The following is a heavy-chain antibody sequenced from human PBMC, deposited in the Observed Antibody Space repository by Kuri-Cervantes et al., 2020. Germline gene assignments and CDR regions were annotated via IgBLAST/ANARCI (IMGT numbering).Heavy chain of an antibody. J-gene: IGHJ4*02. CDR2: IYYSGST. CDR3: ARLYTIDGGPLFDY. Sequence: SETLSLTCTVSGGSISSSDYYWSWIRQPPGKGLEWIGYIYYSGSTYYNPSLKSRVTISVDTSKNQFSLKLSSVTAADTAVYYCARLYTIDGGPLFDYWGQGTLVTVSS. CDR1: GGSISSSDYY. D-gene: IGHD4-23*01. V-gene: IGHV4-30-4*01.